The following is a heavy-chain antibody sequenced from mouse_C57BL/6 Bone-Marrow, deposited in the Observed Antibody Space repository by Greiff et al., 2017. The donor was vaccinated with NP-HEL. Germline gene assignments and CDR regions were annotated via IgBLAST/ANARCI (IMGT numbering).Heavy chain of an antibody. Sequence: EVQLVESGGGLVKPGGSLKLSCAASGFTFSDYGMHWVRQAPEKGLEWVAYISSGSSTIYYADTVKGRFTISRDNAKNTLFLQMTSLRSEDTAMYYCARSRYGNYIYYAMDYWGQGTSVTVSS. V-gene: IGHV5-17*01. J-gene: IGHJ4*01. CDR1: GFTFSDYG. CDR3: ARSRYGNYIYYAMDY. D-gene: IGHD2-1*01. CDR2: ISSGSSTI.